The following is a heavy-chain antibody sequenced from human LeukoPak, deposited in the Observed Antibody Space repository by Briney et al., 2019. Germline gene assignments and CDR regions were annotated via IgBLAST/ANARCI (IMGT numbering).Heavy chain of an antibody. CDR3: ARGQEYDFWSGYYSPDYNYGMDV. Sequence: GASVKVSCKASGYTFTSYGISWVRQATGQGLEWMGWISAYNGNTNYAQKLQGRVTMTTDTSTSTAYMELRSLRSDDTAVYYCARGQEYDFWSGYYSPDYNYGMDVWGQGTTVTVSS. CDR1: GYTFTSYG. V-gene: IGHV1-18*01. CDR2: ISAYNGNT. J-gene: IGHJ6*02. D-gene: IGHD3-3*01.